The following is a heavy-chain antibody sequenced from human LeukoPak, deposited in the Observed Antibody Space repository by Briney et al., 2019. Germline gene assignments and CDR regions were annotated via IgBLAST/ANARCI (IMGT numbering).Heavy chain of an antibody. CDR3: ARDFRGSYSLDY. D-gene: IGHD1-26*01. CDR2: ISSRSDAI. V-gene: IGHV3-48*01. CDR1: GFTFNRYN. Sequence: GGSLRLSCAASGFTFNRYNMNWVRQAPGKGLEWISYISSRSDAIYYADSVKGRFTISRDNAKNSLYLQMNSLRAEDTAVYYCARDFRGSYSLDYWGQGTLVTVSS. J-gene: IGHJ4*02.